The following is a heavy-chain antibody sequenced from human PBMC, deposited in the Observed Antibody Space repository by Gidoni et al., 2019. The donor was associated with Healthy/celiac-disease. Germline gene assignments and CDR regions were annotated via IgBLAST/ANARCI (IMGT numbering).Heavy chain of an antibody. Sequence: QLVESGGGVVQPGRSLRLSCAASGFTFSSYAMHWVRQAPGKGLEWVAVISYDGSNKYYADSVKGRFTISRDNSKNTLYLQMNSLRAEDTAVYYCARDRDSSGYSVIVNWGQGTLVTVSS. V-gene: IGHV3-30*01. D-gene: IGHD3-22*01. J-gene: IGHJ4*02. CDR1: GFTFSSYA. CDR2: ISYDGSNK. CDR3: ARDRDSSGYSVIVN.